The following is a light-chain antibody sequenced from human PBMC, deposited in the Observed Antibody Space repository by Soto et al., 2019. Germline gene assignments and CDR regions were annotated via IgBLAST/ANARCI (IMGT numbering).Light chain of an antibody. V-gene: IGKV3-20*01. J-gene: IGKJ1*01. CDR2: GAS. Sequence: EIVLTQSPGTLSLSPGERGTLSCRASQSVSSSLLAWYQQKPGQAPRLLIYGASSRATGIPDRFSGSGSGTDFSLTISRLEPEDFAVYYCQQYGSSPWTFGQGTKVEVK. CDR1: QSVSSSL. CDR3: QQYGSSPWT.